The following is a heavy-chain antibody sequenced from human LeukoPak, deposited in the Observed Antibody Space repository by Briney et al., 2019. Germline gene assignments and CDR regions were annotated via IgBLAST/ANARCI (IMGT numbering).Heavy chain of an antibody. CDR2: IYHSGST. V-gene: IGHV4-39*07. J-gene: IGHJ5*02. D-gene: IGHD1-26*01. Sequence: PSQTLSLTCTVSGGSISSGNYYWGWIRQPPGKGLEWIGSIYHSGSTYYNPSLKSRVTISVDTSKNQFSLKLSSVTAADTAVYYCARVYHRSSGSARFDPWGQGTLVTVSS. CDR3: ARVYHRSSGSARFDP. CDR1: GGSISSGNYY.